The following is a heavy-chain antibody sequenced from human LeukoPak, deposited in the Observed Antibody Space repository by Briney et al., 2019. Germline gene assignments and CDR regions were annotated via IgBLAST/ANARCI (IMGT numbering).Heavy chain of an antibody. V-gene: IGHV3-23*01. D-gene: IGHD1/OR15-1a*01. CDR3: AKGRTNDY. J-gene: IGHJ4*02. CDR1: GFTFSTYA. CDR2: ISDTGGNT. Sequence: PGGSLRLSCAAPGFTFSTYAMSWVRQTPEKGLEWVSAISDTGGNTFYADSVKGRFTISRDNSKNTLYLQMNSLRAEDTAIYYCAKGRTNDYWGQGTLVTVSS.